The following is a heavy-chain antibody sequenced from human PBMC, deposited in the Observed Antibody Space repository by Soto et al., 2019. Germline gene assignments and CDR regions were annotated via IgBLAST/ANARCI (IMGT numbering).Heavy chain of an antibody. J-gene: IGHJ1*01. V-gene: IGHV3-74*01. CDR3: ARDEGRQGPEYFHH. Sequence: EVQLVESGGGLVQPGGSLRLSCAASGFSFSTYWMYWVRQAPGKGLVWVSRINVDGNTINYADSVKGRFTVSRDNAKHKLYLQMNSLRAEDTAVYYFARDEGRQGPEYFHHWGQDTLVTVSS. CDR1: GFSFSTYW. CDR2: INVDGNTI.